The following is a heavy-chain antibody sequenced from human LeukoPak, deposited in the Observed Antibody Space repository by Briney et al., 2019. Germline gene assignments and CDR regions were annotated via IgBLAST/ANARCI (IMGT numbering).Heavy chain of an antibody. J-gene: IGHJ4*02. D-gene: IGHD3-10*01. V-gene: IGHV3-48*03. Sequence: GGSLRLSCTASGFTFSSYEMNWVRQAPGKGLEWVSYISSSGSSIYYADSVKGRFTISRDNAKNSLYLQMNSLRAEDTAVYHCVRQYYYGSGSYLWAPDYWGQGTLVTVSS. CDR3: VRQYYYGSGSYLWAPDY. CDR2: ISSSGSSI. CDR1: GFTFSSYE.